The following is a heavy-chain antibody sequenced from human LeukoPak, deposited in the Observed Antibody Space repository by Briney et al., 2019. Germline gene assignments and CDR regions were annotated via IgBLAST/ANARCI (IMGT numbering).Heavy chain of an antibody. D-gene: IGHD3-3*01. CDR3: AKFDIWSGYAMDV. J-gene: IGHJ6*02. CDR2: ISYDGSNE. Sequence: PGGSLRLSCAASGFTFSSYGMHWVRQAPGKGLEWLAIISYDGSNEYYADSVKGRFTISRDNSKNTLYLQMNSLRAEDTAVYYCAKFDIWSGYAMDVWGQGTTVTVSS. CDR1: GFTFSSYG. V-gene: IGHV3-30*18.